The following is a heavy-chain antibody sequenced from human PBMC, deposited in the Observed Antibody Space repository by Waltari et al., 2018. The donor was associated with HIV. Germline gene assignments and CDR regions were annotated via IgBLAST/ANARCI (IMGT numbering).Heavy chain of an antibody. V-gene: IGHV3-23*04. D-gene: IGHD3-22*01. Sequence: EVKLVQSGGGLVRPGGSLRISCSPSGVRCRSHAISWVRQTPGKGLQWVSTISGSGSHTYYADSAKGRFTISRDNSENTLFLQMTRLRVEDTARYFCAKDFDTSGLPYVVIDSWGQGTLVTVSS. CDR1: GVRCRSHA. CDR2: ISGSGSHT. J-gene: IGHJ4*02. CDR3: AKDFDTSGLPYVVIDS.